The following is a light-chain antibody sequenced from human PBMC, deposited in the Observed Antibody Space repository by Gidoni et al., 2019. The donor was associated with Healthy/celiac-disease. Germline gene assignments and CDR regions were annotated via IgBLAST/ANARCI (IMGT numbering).Light chain of an antibody. V-gene: IGKV1-33*01. Sequence: DIQMTQSPSSLSASVGDRVTITCQASQDISNYLNWYQQKPGKAPKLLIYYASNLETGVPSRFSGSGSGTDFTFTISSLQPEDIATYYCQQYDNLLFTFGGGTKVEIK. J-gene: IGKJ4*01. CDR3: QQYDNLLFT. CDR1: QDISNY. CDR2: YAS.